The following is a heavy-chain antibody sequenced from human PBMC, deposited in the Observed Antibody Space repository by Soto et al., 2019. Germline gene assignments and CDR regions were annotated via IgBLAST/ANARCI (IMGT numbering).Heavy chain of an antibody. CDR2: ISGSGDGT. CDR1: GFTVSSHA. J-gene: IGHJ6*02. D-gene: IGHD3-3*01. Sequence: GGSLRLSCAASGFTVSSHAMSWVRQAPGKGLEWVSSISGSGDGTYYGDSVKGRFTISRDNAKNSLYLQMNSLRAEDTAVYYCARGTSRDYDFWSGYYAPAYYYYYGMDVWGQGTTVTVSS. V-gene: IGHV3-23*01. CDR3: ARGTSRDYDFWSGYYAPAYYYYYGMDV.